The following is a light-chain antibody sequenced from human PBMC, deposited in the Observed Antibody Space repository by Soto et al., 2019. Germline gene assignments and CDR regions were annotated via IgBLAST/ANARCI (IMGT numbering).Light chain of an antibody. V-gene: IGLV2-14*03. CDR3: SSYNTSGTPYV. Sequence: QSVLTQPASVSGSPGESITMSCTGTSSDVGHYNYVSWYQQNPGKAPKLMIYDVSQRPSGVSDRFSGSKSGNTASLTISGIQPEDEADYYCSSYNTSGTPYVFRTGTKVTVL. CDR2: DVS. CDR1: SSDVGHYNY. J-gene: IGLJ1*01.